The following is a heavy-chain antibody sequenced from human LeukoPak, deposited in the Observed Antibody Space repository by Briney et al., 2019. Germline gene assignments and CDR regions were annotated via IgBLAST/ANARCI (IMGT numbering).Heavy chain of an antibody. CDR3: AIAPNPHYLDY. V-gene: IGHV3-33*01. CDR1: GFTFSSYG. CDR2: IWYDGSNK. J-gene: IGHJ4*02. Sequence: GRSLRLSCAASGFTFSSYGMHWVRQAPGKGLEWVAVIWYDGSNKYYADSVKGRFTISRDNSKNTLYLQMNSLRAEDAAVYHCAIAPNPHYLDYWGQGTLVTVSS.